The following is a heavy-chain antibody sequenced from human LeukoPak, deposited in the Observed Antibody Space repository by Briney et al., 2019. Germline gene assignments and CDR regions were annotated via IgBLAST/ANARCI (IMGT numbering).Heavy chain of an antibody. V-gene: IGHV1-69*04. CDR2: IIPIFGIA. D-gene: IGHD3-22*01. CDR1: GGTFSSYA. J-gene: IGHJ4*02. Sequence: GASVKVSCKASGGTFSSYAISWVRQAPGQGLEWMGRIIPIFGIANYAQKFQGRVTITADKSTSTAYVELSSLRSEDTAVYYCASNYYDSSGYYWGQGTLVTVSS. CDR3: ASNYYDSSGYY.